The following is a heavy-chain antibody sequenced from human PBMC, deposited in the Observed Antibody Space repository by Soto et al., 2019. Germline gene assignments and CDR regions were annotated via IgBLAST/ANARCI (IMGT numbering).Heavy chain of an antibody. D-gene: IGHD5-12*01. V-gene: IGHV3-74*01. CDR2: INIAGRST. CDR3: ARSRDGYNFVGDC. J-gene: IGHJ4*02. Sequence: EVQLVESGGGLVQPGGSLRLSCAASGFTLSSYWMHWVRQAPGKGLVWISRINIAGRSTSYADSVKGRFTISRDNAKNSLYLQVNSLRAEDTAVYYCARSRDGYNFVGDCWGQGTLVNVSS. CDR1: GFTLSSYW.